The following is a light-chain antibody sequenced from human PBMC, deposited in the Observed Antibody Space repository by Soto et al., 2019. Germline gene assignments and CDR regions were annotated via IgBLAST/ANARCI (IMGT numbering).Light chain of an antibody. Sequence: QSALTQPASVCGSPGESITISCTGTSSDVGGYNYVSWYQQHPGKAPKLMIYDVSNRPSGASNRFSGSKSGNTASLTISGFQAEDEADYYCSSYTSSSTLYVFGTGTKVTVL. J-gene: IGLJ1*01. CDR2: DVS. CDR1: SSDVGGYNY. CDR3: SSYTSSSTLYV. V-gene: IGLV2-14*01.